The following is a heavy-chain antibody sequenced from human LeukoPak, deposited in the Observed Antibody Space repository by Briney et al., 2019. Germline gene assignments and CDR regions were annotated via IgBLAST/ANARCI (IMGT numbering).Heavy chain of an antibody. J-gene: IGHJ6*03. CDR2: IYHSGST. CDR1: GYSISSGYY. D-gene: IGHD3-10*01. CDR3: ARVYDSGSQAYFYYMDV. V-gene: IGHV4-38-2*02. Sequence: SETLSLTCTVFGYSISSGYYWGWIRQPPGKGLEWIGSIYHSGSTFDNPSLKSRVTISVDTSKNQFSLKVNSVTAADTAVYYCARVYDSGSQAYFYYMDVWGKGTTVTISS.